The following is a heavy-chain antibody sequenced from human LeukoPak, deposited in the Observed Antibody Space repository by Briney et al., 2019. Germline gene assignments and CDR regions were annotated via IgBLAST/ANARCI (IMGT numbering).Heavy chain of an antibody. D-gene: IGHD6-19*01. Sequence: TSETLSLTCTVSGGSISSYYWSWVRQPPGKRLEWIGHIYYSGSSNYNPSLKSRVTISVDTSKNQFSLKLSSVTAADTAVYHCARGSGWLPDYWGQGTLVTVSS. CDR2: IYYSGSS. CDR1: GGSISSYY. J-gene: IGHJ4*02. V-gene: IGHV4-59*01. CDR3: ARGSGWLPDY.